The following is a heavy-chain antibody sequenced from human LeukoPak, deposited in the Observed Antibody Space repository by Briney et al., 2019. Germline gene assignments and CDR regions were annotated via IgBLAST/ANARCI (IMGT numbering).Heavy chain of an antibody. CDR3: ARRTLYYGLDY. Sequence: SETLSLTCTVSGGSITGYYWSWIRQPPGKGLEWIGEINHSGSTNYNPSLKSRVTISVDTSKNQFSLKLSSVTAADTAVYYCARRTLYYGLDYWGQGTLVTVSS. CDR1: GGSITGYY. CDR2: INHSGST. D-gene: IGHD3-10*01. V-gene: IGHV4-34*01. J-gene: IGHJ4*02.